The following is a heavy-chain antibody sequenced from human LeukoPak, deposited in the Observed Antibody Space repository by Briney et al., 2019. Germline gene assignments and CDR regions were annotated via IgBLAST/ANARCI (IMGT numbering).Heavy chain of an antibody. V-gene: IGHV3-53*01. CDR1: GFTFSSNY. CDR2: IYSGGST. CDR3: ARGTAGYSSTTDY. D-gene: IGHD6-13*01. J-gene: IGHJ4*02. Sequence: GGSLRLSCAASGFTFSSNYMSWVRQAPGKGLEWVSVIYSGGSTYYADSVKGRFTISRDNSKNTLYLQMNSLRAEDTAVYYCARGTAGYSSTTDYWGQGTLVTVSS.